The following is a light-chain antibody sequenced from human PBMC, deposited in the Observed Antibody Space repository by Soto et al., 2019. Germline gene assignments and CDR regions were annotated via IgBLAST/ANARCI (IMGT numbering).Light chain of an antibody. CDR2: GAS. CDR1: QRITDT. J-gene: IGKJ2*01. CDR3: QQYNNWPPYT. V-gene: IGKV3D-15*01. Sequence: EIVVTQSPATLSVTPGESATLSCRASQRITDTLAWYQQRPGQAPRLLIDGASTRATGIPARFTVSVSGTEFTLTISSLQSEDFAIYYCQQYNNWPPYTFGQGTKLEIK.